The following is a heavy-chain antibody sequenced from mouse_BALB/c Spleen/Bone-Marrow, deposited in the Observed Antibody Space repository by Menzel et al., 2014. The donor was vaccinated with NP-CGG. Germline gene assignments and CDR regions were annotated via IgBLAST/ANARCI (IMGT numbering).Heavy chain of an antibody. J-gene: IGHJ4*01. D-gene: IGHD4-1*01. CDR1: GFNIKDTY. CDR3: ARWEYYAMDY. CDR2: IDPANGNT. Sequence: EVQLQQSGAELVKPGASVKLSCTASGFNIKDTYMPWVKQRPEQGLEWIGRIDPANGNTKYDPKFQGKATITADTSSNTAYLQLSSLTSEDTAVYYCARWEYYAMDYWGQGTSVTVSP. V-gene: IGHV14-3*02.